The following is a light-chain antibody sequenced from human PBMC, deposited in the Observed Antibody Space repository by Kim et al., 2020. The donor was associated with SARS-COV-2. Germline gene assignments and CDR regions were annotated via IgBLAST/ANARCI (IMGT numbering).Light chain of an antibody. CDR2: KAS. CDR3: QQYNSYPWT. J-gene: IGKJ1*01. CDR1: QSISSW. V-gene: IGKV1-5*03. Sequence: DIQMTQSPSTLSASVGDRVTITCRASQSISSWLVWYQQKPGKAPKLLIYKASSLDSGVPSRFSGSGSGTEFTLTISSLQPDDFATYYCQQYNSYPWTFGQGTKVDIK.